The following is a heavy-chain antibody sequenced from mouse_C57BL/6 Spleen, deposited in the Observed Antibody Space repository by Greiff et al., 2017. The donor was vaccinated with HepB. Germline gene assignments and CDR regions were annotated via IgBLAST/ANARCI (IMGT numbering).Heavy chain of an antibody. CDR2: IYPGDGDT. CDR3: ARWGTTVVARNYARDY. J-gene: IGHJ4*01. CDR1: GYAFSSSW. V-gene: IGHV1-82*01. Sequence: VQLQQSGPELVKPGASVKISCKASGYAFSSSWMNWVKQRPGKGLEWIGRIYPGDGDTNYNGKFKGKATLTADTSSSTAYMQLSSLTSEDSAVYFCARWGTTVVARNYARDYWGQGTSVTVSS. D-gene: IGHD1-1*01.